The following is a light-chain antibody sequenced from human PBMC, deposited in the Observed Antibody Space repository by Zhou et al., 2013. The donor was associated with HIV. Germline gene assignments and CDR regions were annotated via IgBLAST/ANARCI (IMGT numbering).Light chain of an antibody. V-gene: IGKV3-11*01. J-gene: IGKJ5*01. CDR3: EQRSNWPPTLT. CDR1: QSVSSS. Sequence: EVVMTQSPATLSVSPGDRATLYCRASQSVSSSLAWYQQRPGQAPRLLIYDASKRATGIPARFSGSGSGTDFTLTISSLEPEDFAVYYCEQRSNWPPTLTFGQGTRLEI. CDR2: DAS.